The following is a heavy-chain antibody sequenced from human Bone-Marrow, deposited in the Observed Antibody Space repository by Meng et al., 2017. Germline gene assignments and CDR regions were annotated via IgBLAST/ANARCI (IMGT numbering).Heavy chain of an antibody. CDR2: IWYDGSNK. Sequence: QVYLVESGGCAVPPVRSLRLSCAGSGFTFSSYGMHWVRQAPGKGLEWVAVIWYDGSNKYYADSVKGRFTISRDNSKNTLYLQMNSLRAEDTAVYYCARDLGQQWLILDYWGQGTLVTVSS. J-gene: IGHJ4*02. CDR1: GFTFSSYG. CDR3: ARDLGQQWLILDY. D-gene: IGHD6-19*01. V-gene: IGHV3-33*01.